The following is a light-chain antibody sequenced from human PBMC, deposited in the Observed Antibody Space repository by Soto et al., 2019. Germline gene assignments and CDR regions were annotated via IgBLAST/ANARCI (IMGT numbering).Light chain of an antibody. Sequence: QSALTQPASVSGSPGQSITISCTGTSSDVGGYNYVSWYQQHPGKAPKLMIYEVSNRPSGVSNRFSGSKSGNTASLTISGLQAEDEADYYCSSYTSSTTLVFGTATKVTV. CDR3: SSYTSSTTLV. J-gene: IGLJ1*01. CDR1: SSDVGGYNY. CDR2: EVS. V-gene: IGLV2-14*01.